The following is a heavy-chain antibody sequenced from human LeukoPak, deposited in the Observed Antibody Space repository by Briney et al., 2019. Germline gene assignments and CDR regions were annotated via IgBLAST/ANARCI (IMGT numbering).Heavy chain of an antibody. D-gene: IGHD3-22*01. J-gene: IGHJ4*02. V-gene: IGHV3-33*01. CDR1: GFTFSSYG. CDR3: ARDSDSSDYFDY. CDR2: IWYDGSNK. Sequence: GGSLRLSCAASGFTFSSYGMHWVRQAPGKGLEWVAVIWYDGSNKYYADSVKGRFTISRDNSKNTLYLQMNSLRAEDTAVYYCARDSDSSDYFDYWGQGTLVTVSS.